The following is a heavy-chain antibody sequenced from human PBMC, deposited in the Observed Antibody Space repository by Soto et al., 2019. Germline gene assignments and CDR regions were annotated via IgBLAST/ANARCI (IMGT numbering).Heavy chain of an antibody. CDR1: GGTFSSYA. Sequence: QVQLVQSGAEVKKPGSSVKVSCKASGGTFSSYAISWVRQAPGQGLEWMGGIIPIFGTANYAQKFQGRVTITADESTSTAYMELSSLRSEDTAVYYCARSITMVRGVTHYYYYGMDGWGQGTTVTVSS. J-gene: IGHJ6*02. CDR2: IIPIFGTA. V-gene: IGHV1-69*01. D-gene: IGHD3-10*01. CDR3: ARSITMVRGVTHYYYYGMDG.